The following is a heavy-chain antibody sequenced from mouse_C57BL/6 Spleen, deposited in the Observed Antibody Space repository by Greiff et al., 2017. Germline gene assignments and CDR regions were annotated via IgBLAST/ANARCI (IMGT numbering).Heavy chain of an antibody. CDR1: GYTFTDFY. D-gene: IGHD2-1*01. Sequence: QVQLQQSGAELVKPGASVKISCKASGYTFTDFYINWVKQRPGQGLEWIGKIGPGSGSTYYNEKFKGKGTLTADKSSSTAYMQLSSLTSEDSAVYFCAPIYYGKEDYFDYWGQGTTLTVSS. CDR2: IGPGSGST. J-gene: IGHJ2*01. V-gene: IGHV1-77*01. CDR3: APIYYGKEDYFDY.